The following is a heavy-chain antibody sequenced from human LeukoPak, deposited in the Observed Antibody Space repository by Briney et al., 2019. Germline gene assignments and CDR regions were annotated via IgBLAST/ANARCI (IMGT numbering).Heavy chain of an antibody. CDR2: INHSGST. Sequence: SETPSLTCAVYGGSFSGYYWSWIRQPPGKGLEWIGEINHSGSTNYNPSLKSRVTISVDTSKNQFSLKLSSVTAADTAVYYCARGSTVTTYWGQGTLVTVSS. V-gene: IGHV4-34*01. CDR1: GGSFSGYY. CDR3: ARGSTVTTY. D-gene: IGHD4-17*01. J-gene: IGHJ4*02.